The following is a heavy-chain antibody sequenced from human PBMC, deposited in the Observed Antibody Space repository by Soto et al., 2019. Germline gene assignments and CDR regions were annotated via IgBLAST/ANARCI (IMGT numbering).Heavy chain of an antibody. D-gene: IGHD4-4*01. CDR2: ISFDGINR. CDR3: ARRRRIQFQYYYYYYMDV. J-gene: IGHJ6*03. CDR1: GFTFSNYA. V-gene: IGHV3-30*03. Sequence: PGGSLRLSCAASGFTFSNYAMHWVRQAPGKGLEWVAIISFDGINRFYRDSVKGRFTISRDNSKNTLYLQMNSLRAEDTALYHCARRRRIQFQYYYYYYMDVWGKGTTVTVSS.